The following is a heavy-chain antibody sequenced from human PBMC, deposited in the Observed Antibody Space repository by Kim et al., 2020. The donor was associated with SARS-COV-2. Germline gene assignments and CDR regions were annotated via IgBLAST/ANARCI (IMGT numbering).Heavy chain of an antibody. Sequence: GGSLRLSCAASGFTFSSYNMNWVRQAPGKGLEWVSSISSSSSYIYYADSMKGRFTISRDNAKNSLYLQMNSLRAEDTAVYYCARDRDIFTGYPSEIDYWGQGTLVTVSS. V-gene: IGHV3-21*01. CDR1: GFTFSSYN. D-gene: IGHD3-9*01. J-gene: IGHJ4*02. CDR2: ISSSSSYI. CDR3: ARDRDIFTGYPSEIDY.